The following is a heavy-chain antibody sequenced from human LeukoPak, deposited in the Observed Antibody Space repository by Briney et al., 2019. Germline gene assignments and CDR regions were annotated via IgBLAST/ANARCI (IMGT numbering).Heavy chain of an antibody. Sequence: GASLRLSCAASGFTFSNYAMSWVRQTPGKGLEWVSAITGGGSGIYYADSMKSRFTISRDNSKNTLYLQINSLRAEDTAVYYCAKWGDYDVLTGYYVSDYWGQGTLVTVSS. CDR2: ITGGGSGI. J-gene: IGHJ4*02. CDR3: AKWGDYDVLTGYYVSDY. D-gene: IGHD3-9*01. V-gene: IGHV3-23*01. CDR1: GFTFSNYA.